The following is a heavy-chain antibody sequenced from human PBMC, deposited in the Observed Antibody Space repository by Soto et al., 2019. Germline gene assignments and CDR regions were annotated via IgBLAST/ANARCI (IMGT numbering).Heavy chain of an antibody. D-gene: IGHD5-18*01. CDR2: IYYSGST. CDR1: GGSISSGGYY. V-gene: IGHV4-31*02. CDR3: ARGGIQLWLHHYYGMDV. Sequence: SETLSLTCTVSGGSISSGGYYWGWIRQHPGKGLEWIGYIYYSGSTYYNPSLKSRVTISVDTSKNQFSLKLSSVTAADTAVYYCARGGIQLWLHHYYGMDVWGQGTTVTVSS. J-gene: IGHJ6*02.